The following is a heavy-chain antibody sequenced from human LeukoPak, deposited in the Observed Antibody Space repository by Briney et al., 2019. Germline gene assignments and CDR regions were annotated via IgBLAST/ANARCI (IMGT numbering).Heavy chain of an antibody. Sequence: GGSLRLSCAVSGFIVNTKYMSWFRQAPGKGLEWVSAISGSGGSTYYADSVKGRFTISRDNSKNTLYLQMNSLRAEDTAVYYCAVQRTLWQQVLDHWGQGTLVTVSS. V-gene: IGHV3-23*01. CDR2: ISGSGGST. J-gene: IGHJ4*02. CDR3: AVQRTLWQQVLDH. CDR1: GFIVNTKY. D-gene: IGHD6-13*01.